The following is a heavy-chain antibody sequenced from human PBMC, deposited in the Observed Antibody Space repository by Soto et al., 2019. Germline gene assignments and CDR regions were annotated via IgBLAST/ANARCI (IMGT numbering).Heavy chain of an antibody. Sequence: GGSLRLSCAASGFTFSSYGMHWVRQAPGKGLEWVAVISYDGSNKYYADSVKGRFTISRDNSKNTLYLQMNSLRAEDTAVYYCAKESVMATISVYYGMDVWGQGTTVTVSS. J-gene: IGHJ6*02. V-gene: IGHV3-30*18. D-gene: IGHD2-21*01. CDR1: GFTFSSYG. CDR3: AKESVMATISVYYGMDV. CDR2: ISYDGSNK.